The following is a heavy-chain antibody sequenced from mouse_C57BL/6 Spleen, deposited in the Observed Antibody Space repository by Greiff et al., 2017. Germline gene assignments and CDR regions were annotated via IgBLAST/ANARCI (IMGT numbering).Heavy chain of an antibody. CDR1: GFSFNTYA. V-gene: IGHV10-1*01. Sequence: DVQLQESGGGLVQPKGSLKLSCAASGFSFNTYAMNWVRQAPGKGLEWVARIRSKSNNYATSYADSVKDRFTISRDDSESMLYLQMNNLKTEDTAMYDWVRQDYGSSYGGDMDDWGQGTSVTVSS. CDR2: IRSKSNNYAT. D-gene: IGHD1-1*01. J-gene: IGHJ4*01. CDR3: VRQDYGSSYGGDMDD.